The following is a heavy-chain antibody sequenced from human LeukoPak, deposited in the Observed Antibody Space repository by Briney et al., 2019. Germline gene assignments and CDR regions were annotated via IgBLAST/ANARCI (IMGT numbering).Heavy chain of an antibody. V-gene: IGHV4-59*01. CDR3: ARDPRYCSGGSCYLGAFDY. J-gene: IGHJ4*02. Sequence: PSETLSLTCTVSGGSISSYYWSWIRQPPGKGLEWIGYIYYSGSTNYNPSLKSRVTISVDTSKNQFSLKLSSVTAADTAVCYCARDPRYCSGGSCYLGAFDYWGQGTLVTVSS. CDR2: IYYSGST. D-gene: IGHD2-15*01. CDR1: GGSISSYY.